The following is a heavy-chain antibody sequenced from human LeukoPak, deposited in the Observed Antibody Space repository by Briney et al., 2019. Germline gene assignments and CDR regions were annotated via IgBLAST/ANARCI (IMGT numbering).Heavy chain of an antibody. J-gene: IGHJ5*02. CDR3: ARGLMPWFDP. CDR1: GGSISSNY. CDR2: IYYSGST. Sequence: SETLSLTGTVSGGSISSNYGSWIRQPPGKGLEWIGYIYYSGSTNYNPSLESRVTISVDTSKNQFSLKLSSVTAADTAVYYCARGLMPWFDPWGQGTLVTVSS. V-gene: IGHV4-59*01. D-gene: IGHD2-2*01.